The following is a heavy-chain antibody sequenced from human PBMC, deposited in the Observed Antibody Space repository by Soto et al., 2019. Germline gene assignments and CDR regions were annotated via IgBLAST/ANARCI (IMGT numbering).Heavy chain of an antibody. Sequence: PGGSLRLSCAASGFTFSSYAMSWVRQAAGKGLEWVSAISGSGGSTYYADSVKGRFTISRDNSKNTLYLQMNSLRAEDTAVYYCAKMPPDYDSSGYYYVSDYWGQGTLVTVSS. CDR2: ISGSGGST. V-gene: IGHV3-23*01. CDR1: GFTFSSYA. CDR3: AKMPPDYDSSGYYYVSDY. D-gene: IGHD3-22*01. J-gene: IGHJ4*02.